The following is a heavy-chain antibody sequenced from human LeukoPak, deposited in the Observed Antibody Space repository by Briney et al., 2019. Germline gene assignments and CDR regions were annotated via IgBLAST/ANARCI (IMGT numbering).Heavy chain of an antibody. CDR3: ARDVGDPRKYYDFWSGYEDAFDI. J-gene: IGHJ3*02. Sequence: PGRSLRLSCVASRFTFTGFAMHWVRQAPGKGLEWVANIKQDGSEKYYVDSVKGRFTISRDNAKNSLYLQMNSLRAEDTAVYYCARDVGDPRKYYDFWSGYEDAFDIWGQGTMVTVSS. CDR2: IKQDGSEK. D-gene: IGHD3-3*01. CDR1: RFTFTGFA. V-gene: IGHV3-7*01.